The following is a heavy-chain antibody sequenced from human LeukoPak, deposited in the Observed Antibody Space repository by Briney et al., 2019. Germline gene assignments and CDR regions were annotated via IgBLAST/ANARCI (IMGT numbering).Heavy chain of an antibody. CDR1: GGTFSSYA. CDR2: IIPMLGIA. CDR3: ARSGDTVAGPAHAFDI. Sequence: ASVKVSCMASGGTFSSYAISWVRQAPGQGLEWMGRIIPMLGIANYAQKFQGRVTITAHKSKSTAYMELSSLTSEDTAVYYCARSGDTVAGPAHAFDIWGEGTMVTVSS. D-gene: IGHD6-19*01. J-gene: IGHJ3*02. V-gene: IGHV1-69*04.